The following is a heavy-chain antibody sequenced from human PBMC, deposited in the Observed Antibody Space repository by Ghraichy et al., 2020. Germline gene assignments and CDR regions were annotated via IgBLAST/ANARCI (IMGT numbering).Heavy chain of an antibody. J-gene: IGHJ3*02. D-gene: IGHD4-23*01. CDR2: INPNSGGT. CDR1: GYTFTGYY. Sequence: ASVNVSCKASGYTFTGYYMHWVRQAPGQGLEWMGWINPNSGGTNYAQKFQGRVTMTRDTSISTAYMELSRLRSDDTAVYYCARPYGGKFRDAFDIWGQGTMVTVSS. V-gene: IGHV1-2*02. CDR3: ARPYGGKFRDAFDI.